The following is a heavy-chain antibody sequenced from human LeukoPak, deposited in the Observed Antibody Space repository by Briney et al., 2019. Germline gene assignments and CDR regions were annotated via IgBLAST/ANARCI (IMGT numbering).Heavy chain of an antibody. CDR2: IYTSGST. V-gene: IGHV4-4*09. CDR3: ARSRAVYCSSTSCYEFDY. D-gene: IGHD2-2*01. J-gene: IGHJ4*02. Sequence: SETLSLTCTVSGGSISSYYWSWIRQPPGKGLKWIGYIYTSGSTNYNPSLKSRVTISVDTSKNQFSLKLSSVTAADTAVYYCARSRAVYCSSTSCYEFDYWGQGTLVTVSS. CDR1: GGSISSYY.